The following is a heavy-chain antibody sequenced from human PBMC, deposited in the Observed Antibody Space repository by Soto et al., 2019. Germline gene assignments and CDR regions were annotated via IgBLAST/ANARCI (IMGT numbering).Heavy chain of an antibody. J-gene: IGHJ4*02. CDR3: ARVNDWNYVSY. D-gene: IGHD1-7*01. V-gene: IGHV4-61*01. CDR2: IYYSGST. CDR1: GGSVSSGSYY. Sequence: QVQLQESGPGLVKPSETLSLTCTVSGGSVSSGSYYWSWIRQPPGKGLEWIGYIYYSGSTNYNPSLKSRVTISVDTSKNQFSLKLSSVTAAATAVYYCARVNDWNYVSYWGQGTLVTVSS.